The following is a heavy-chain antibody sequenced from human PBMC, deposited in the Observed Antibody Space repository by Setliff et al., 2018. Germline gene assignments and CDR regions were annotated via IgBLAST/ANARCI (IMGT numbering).Heavy chain of an antibody. CDR1: GFNFHDYA. D-gene: IGHD6-19*01. CDR2: INWNSGST. Sequence: GGSLRLSCAASGFNFHDYAMHWVRQVPGKGLEWVSGINWNSGSTGYAGSVKGRFTISRDNAKKSLYLQMNSLTIEDTALYYCAKDMVAVAAPLNDYYGMDVWGQGTTVTVSS. J-gene: IGHJ6*02. V-gene: IGHV3-9*01. CDR3: AKDMVAVAAPLNDYYGMDV.